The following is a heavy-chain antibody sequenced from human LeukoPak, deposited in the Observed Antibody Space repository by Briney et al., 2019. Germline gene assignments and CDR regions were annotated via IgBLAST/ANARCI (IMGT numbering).Heavy chain of an antibody. CDR1: GGTFSSYA. D-gene: IGHD3-3*01. CDR2: IIPIFGTA. CDR3: ARDKGDFMEGLWFDP. V-gene: IGHV1-69*05. J-gene: IGHJ5*02. Sequence: SVKVSCKASGGTFSSYAISWVRQAPGQGLEWMGGIIPIFGTANYAQKFQGRVTITTDESTSTAYMELSSLRSEDTAVYYCARDKGDFMEGLWFDPWAREPWSPSPQ.